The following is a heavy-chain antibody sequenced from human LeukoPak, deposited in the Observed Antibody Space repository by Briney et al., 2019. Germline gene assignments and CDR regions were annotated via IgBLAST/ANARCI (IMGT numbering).Heavy chain of an antibody. V-gene: IGHV3-30*02. CDR3: AKDPNILTGYSVSYFDY. J-gene: IGHJ4*02. D-gene: IGHD3-9*01. CDR1: GFTFSSYG. CDR2: IRYDGSNK. Sequence: PGGSLRLSCAASGFTFSSYGMHWVRQAPGKGLEWVAFIRYDGSNKYYADSVKGRFTISRDNSKNTLYLQMNSLRAEDTAVYYCAKDPNILTGYSVSYFDYWGQGTLVTVSS.